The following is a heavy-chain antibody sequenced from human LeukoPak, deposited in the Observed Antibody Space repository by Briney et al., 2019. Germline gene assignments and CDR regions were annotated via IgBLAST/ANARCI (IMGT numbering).Heavy chain of an antibody. CDR1: GGSISSSSYY. Sequence: SETLSLTCTVSGGSISSSSYYWGWIRQPPGKGLEWIGSIYYSGSTYYNPSLKSRVTISVDTSKNQFSLKLSSVTAADTAVYYCARHLESLAVAVIWSDPWGQGTLVTVSS. D-gene: IGHD6-19*01. J-gene: IGHJ5*02. V-gene: IGHV4-39*01. CDR2: IYYSGST. CDR3: ARHLESLAVAVIWSDP.